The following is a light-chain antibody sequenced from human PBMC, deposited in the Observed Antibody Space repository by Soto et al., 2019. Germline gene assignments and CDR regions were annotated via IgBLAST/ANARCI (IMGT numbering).Light chain of an antibody. CDR3: GTWDINLDTVV. J-gene: IGLJ2*01. Sequence: QSVLTQPPSVSAAPGQRVTISCSGSSSNIGGNYVSWYQVVPRRAPKLLIYDNHKRHSGVPDRFSGSKSGTSATLGIADLHAGDEAHYYCGTWDINLDTVVFGGGTKLTVL. V-gene: IGLV1-51*01. CDR2: DNH. CDR1: SSNIGGNY.